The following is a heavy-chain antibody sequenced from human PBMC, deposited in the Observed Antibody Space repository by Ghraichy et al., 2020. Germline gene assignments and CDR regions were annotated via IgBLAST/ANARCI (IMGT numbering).Heavy chain of an antibody. V-gene: IGHV4-31*03. CDR1: GGSISSGGYY. J-gene: IGHJ4*02. D-gene: IGHD5-18*01. Sequence: SETLSLTCTVSGGSISSGGYYWSWIRQHPGKGLEWIGYISYSGSTYYNPSPKSRVTISVDTSKNQFSLKLSSVTAADTAVYYCARGEDTAMGFDYWGQGTLVTVSS. CDR3: ARGEDTAMGFDY. CDR2: ISYSGST.